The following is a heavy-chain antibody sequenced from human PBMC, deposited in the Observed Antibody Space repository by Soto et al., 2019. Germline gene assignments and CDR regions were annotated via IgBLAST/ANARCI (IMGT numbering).Heavy chain of an antibody. D-gene: IGHD6-13*01. J-gene: IGHJ4*02. V-gene: IGHV4-39*07. Sequence: PSETLSLTCTVSGGSISSSSYYWGWIRQPPGKGLEWIGSIYYSGSTYYNPSLKSRVTISVDTSKNQFSLKLSSVTAADTAVYYCARESRSWYGSIWDYWGQGTLFTVSS. CDR1: GGSISSSSYY. CDR2: IYYSGST. CDR3: ARESRSWYGSIWDY.